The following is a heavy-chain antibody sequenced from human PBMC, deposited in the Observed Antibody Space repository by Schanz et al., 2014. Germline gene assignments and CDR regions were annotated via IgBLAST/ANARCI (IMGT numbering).Heavy chain of an antibody. CDR1: GFTVSSNY. Sequence: VQLVESGGGLVQPGGSLRLSCAASGFTVSSNYMSWVRQAPGKGLEWVANINQDGSQKYYVGSVKGRFTISRDNAKDSLYLQMTSLRAEDTAVYYCATQYCSGTTCYTDSWDHWGQGTLVTVSS. V-gene: IGHV3-7*01. J-gene: IGHJ4*01. CDR2: INQDGSQK. D-gene: IGHD2-2*02. CDR3: ATQYCSGTTCYTDSWDH.